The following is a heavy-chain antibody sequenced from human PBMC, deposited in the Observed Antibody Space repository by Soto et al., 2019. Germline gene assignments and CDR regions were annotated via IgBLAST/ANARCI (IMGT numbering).Heavy chain of an antibody. V-gene: IGHV4-34*01. CDR2: INHSGST. CDR1: GGSFSGYY. CDR3: ARDKITGLFDY. J-gene: IGHJ4*02. D-gene: IGHD2-8*02. Sequence: PSETLSLTCAVYGGSFSGYYWTWIRQPPGTGLERIGEINHSGSTNYIPSLNSRVNISVDTSKNQFSLKLTSVTAADTAVYYCARDKITGLFDYWGQGTLVTVSS.